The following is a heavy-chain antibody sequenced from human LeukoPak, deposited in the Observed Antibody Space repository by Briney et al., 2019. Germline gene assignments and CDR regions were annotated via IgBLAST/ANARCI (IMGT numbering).Heavy chain of an antibody. D-gene: IGHD2-2*01. V-gene: IGHV1-2*02. CDR2: INPNSGGT. Sequence: GASVKVSCKASGYTFTDYYMHWVRQAPGQGLEWMGWINPNSGGTNYAQKFPDRVTMTRDTSISTAYMELSRLRSDDTAMYYCARFNIPAPYYFDYWGQGTLVTVSS. CDR1: GYTFTDYY. CDR3: ARFNIPAPYYFDY. J-gene: IGHJ4*02.